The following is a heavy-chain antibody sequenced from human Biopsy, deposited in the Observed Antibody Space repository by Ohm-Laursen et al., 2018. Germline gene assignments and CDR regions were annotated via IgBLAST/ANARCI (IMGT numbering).Heavy chain of an antibody. V-gene: IGHV3-21*03. J-gene: IGHJ4*02. CDR1: GFTFSTYG. Sequence: SLRLSCTASGFTFSTYGLNWVRQAPGRGLECVASITHAGFVYYEDSLKGRFTISRDNAKNTLYLQMNGLRAEDTGVYYCGSSIHLGYWGRGALATVSS. CDR2: ITHAGFV. D-gene: IGHD6-19*01. CDR3: GSSIHLGY.